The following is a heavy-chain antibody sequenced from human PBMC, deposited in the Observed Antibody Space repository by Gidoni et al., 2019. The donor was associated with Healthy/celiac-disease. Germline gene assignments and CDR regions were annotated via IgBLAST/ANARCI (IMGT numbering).Heavy chain of an antibody. Sequence: QVQLVESGGGVVQPGRSLRLSWAASGFTFSRYGMHWVRQAPGKGLGGVAVISYDGSNKYYADSVKGRFTISRDNSKNTLYLQMNSLRAEDTAVYYCAKDSSSWYGNYYGMDVWGQGTTVTVSS. D-gene: IGHD6-13*01. CDR3: AKDSSSWYGNYYGMDV. CDR2: ISYDGSNK. V-gene: IGHV3-30*18. J-gene: IGHJ6*02. CDR1: GFTFSRYG.